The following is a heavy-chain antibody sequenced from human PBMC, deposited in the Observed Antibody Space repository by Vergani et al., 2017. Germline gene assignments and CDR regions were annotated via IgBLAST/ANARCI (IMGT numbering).Heavy chain of an antibody. V-gene: IGHV5-51*01. D-gene: IGHD5-12*01. J-gene: IGHJ4*02. CDR2: ISPVDSDT. CDR3: ARVVASIYFDY. Sequence: VQLVQSGAEVKKPGESLKISCKASGYSFTSYWIGWVRQMPGKGLEWMGIISPVDSDTTYSPSFQGQVTISADKSISTAYLRWTSLKASDTAMYYCARVVASIYFDYWGQGTLVTVSS. CDR1: GYSFTSYW.